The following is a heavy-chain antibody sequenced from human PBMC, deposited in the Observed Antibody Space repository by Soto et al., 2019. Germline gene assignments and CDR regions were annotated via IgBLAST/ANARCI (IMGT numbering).Heavy chain of an antibody. CDR2: INPNSGGT. CDR1: GYTFTAYY. V-gene: IGHV1-2*02. Sequence: HVQLVQSGAEVKKPGASVKVSCKASGYTFTAYYMHWLRQAPGQGLEWMGWINPNSGGTNYAQRFQGRVTVTNDTSISTTYMELSRLGSDDTAVYYCARGDFDRSGNYNAGWFAPWGQGTLVTVSS. J-gene: IGHJ5*02. CDR3: ARGDFDRSGNYNAGWFAP. D-gene: IGHD3-22*01.